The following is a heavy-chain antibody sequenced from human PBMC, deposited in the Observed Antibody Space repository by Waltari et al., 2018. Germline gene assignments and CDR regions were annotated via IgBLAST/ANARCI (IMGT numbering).Heavy chain of an antibody. V-gene: IGHV4-39*01. D-gene: IGHD1-20*01. CDR2: IYYSGRP. CDR1: GGSISSSSYY. CDR3: ARHPVYNWNHWSAFDI. Sequence: QLQLQESGPGLVKPSETLSLTCTVSGGSISSSSYYWGWIRQPPGKGLEWIGSIYYSGRPYYNPSLKSRVTISVDTSKNQFSLKLSSVTAADTAVYYCARHPVYNWNHWSAFDIWGQGTMVTVSS. J-gene: IGHJ3*02.